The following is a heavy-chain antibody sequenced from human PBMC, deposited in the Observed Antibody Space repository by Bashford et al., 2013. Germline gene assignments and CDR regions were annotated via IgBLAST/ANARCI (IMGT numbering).Heavy chain of an antibody. J-gene: IGHJ6*02. D-gene: IGHD4-17*01. CDR1: GYTFTGYY. CDR3: ARDRIFYGDPRWRYGMDV. Sequence: ASVKVSCKASGYTFTGYYMHWVRQAPGQGLEWMGWINPNSGGTNYAQKFQGWVTMTRDTSISTAYMELSRLRSDDTAVYYCARDRIFYGDPRWRYGMDVWGQGTTVTVSS. V-gene: IGHV1-2*04. CDR2: INPNSGGT.